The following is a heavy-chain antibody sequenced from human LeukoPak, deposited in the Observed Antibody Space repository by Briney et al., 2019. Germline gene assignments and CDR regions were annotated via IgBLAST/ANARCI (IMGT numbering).Heavy chain of an antibody. CDR3: ARGITCRFPSKGKGSSNYARGCSFDY. V-gene: IGHV4-39*07. J-gene: IGHJ4*02. D-gene: IGHD4-11*01. CDR1: GGSISSSSYY. CDR2: IYYIGRT. Sequence: PSETLSLTCTVSGGSISSSSYYWGWIRQPPGKGLEWVGRIYYIGRTYYKPPLKSRLTIQVDASKNQSSLKLSSVTAADTAVSYCARGITCRFPSKGKGSSNYARGCSFDYWGQGTLVTVSS.